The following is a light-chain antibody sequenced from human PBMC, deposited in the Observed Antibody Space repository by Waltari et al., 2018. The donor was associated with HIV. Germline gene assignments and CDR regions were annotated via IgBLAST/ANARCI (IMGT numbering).Light chain of an antibody. Sequence: DIQITQSPSTLSASVGDRVTITCRASQSISSWLAWYQQKPGKAPKLLIYKASSLESGVPSMFSGSGSGTEFTLTISSLQPDDFATYYCQQYNSYSRTFGQGTKLEIK. J-gene: IGKJ2*01. CDR1: QSISSW. CDR2: KAS. CDR3: QQYNSYSRT. V-gene: IGKV1-5*03.